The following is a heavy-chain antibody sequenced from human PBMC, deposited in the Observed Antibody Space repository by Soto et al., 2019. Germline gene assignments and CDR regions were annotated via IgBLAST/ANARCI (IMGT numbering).Heavy chain of an antibody. V-gene: IGHV1-18*01. CDR2: ISADNGNT. CDR3: ARDLAVALIDY. CDR1: GYTFTNYG. Sequence: QVQLVQSGAEVKKPGASVKVSCKASGYTFTNYGITWVRQAPGQGLEWMGWISADNGNTKYAQKLQGRVTMTTDTSTSTAYMELRSPRSDDTAVDYCARDLAVALIDYWGEGTLVTVSS. D-gene: IGHD6-19*01. J-gene: IGHJ4*02.